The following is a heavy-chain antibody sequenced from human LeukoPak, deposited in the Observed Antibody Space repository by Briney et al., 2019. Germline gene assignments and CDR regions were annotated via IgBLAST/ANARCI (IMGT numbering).Heavy chain of an antibody. CDR1: GGSFSGYY. J-gene: IGHJ5*02. V-gene: IGHV4-59*08. CDR2: LYNSGTT. Sequence: PSETLSLTCAVYGGSFSGYYWSWIRQPPGKGLEWVVSLYNSGTTKYNPSLESRVTMSVDTSKNQFSLKLNSVTAADTAVYYCAARPLTALRAWFDPWGQGTLVTVSS. CDR3: AARPLTALRAWFDP. D-gene: IGHD4/OR15-4a*01.